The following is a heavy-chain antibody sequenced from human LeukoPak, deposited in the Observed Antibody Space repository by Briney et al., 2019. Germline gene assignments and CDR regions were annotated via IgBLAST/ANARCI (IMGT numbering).Heavy chain of an antibody. D-gene: IGHD3-10*01. V-gene: IGHV3-30*04. J-gene: IGHJ4*02. Sequence: PGRSLRLSCAASGFTFSSYAMHWVRQAPGKGLEWVAVISYDGSNKYYADSVKGRFTISRDNSKNTLYLQMNSLRAEDTAVYYCARDSGWFGESHFDYWGQGTLVTVSS. CDR3: ARDSGWFGESHFDY. CDR2: ISYDGSNK. CDR1: GFTFSSYA.